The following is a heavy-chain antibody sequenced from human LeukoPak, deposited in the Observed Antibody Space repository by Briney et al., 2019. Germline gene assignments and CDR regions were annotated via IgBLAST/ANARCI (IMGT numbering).Heavy chain of an antibody. CDR3: AGGDVEGQQDYSFAY. Sequence: GGSLRLSCAASGFTFSSYEMNWVRQAPGKGLEWVSYISSSGSTIYYADSVKGRFTISRDNAKNSLYLQMNSLRAEDTAVYYCAGGDVEGQQDYSFAYWGQGPLVTVSS. CDR1: GFTFSSYE. CDR2: ISSSGSTI. D-gene: IGHD6-13*01. J-gene: IGHJ4*02. V-gene: IGHV3-48*03.